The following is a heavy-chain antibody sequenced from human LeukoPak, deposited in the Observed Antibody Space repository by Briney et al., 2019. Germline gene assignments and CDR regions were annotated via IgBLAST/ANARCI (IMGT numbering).Heavy chain of an antibody. Sequence: GRSLRLSCAASGFTFSSYGMHWVRQAPGKGLEWVAVIWYDGSNKYYADSVKGRFTISRDNSKNTLYLQMNSLRAEDTAVYYCARWEMATITGEYWGQGTLVTVSS. D-gene: IGHD5-24*01. CDR2: IWYDGSNK. CDR3: ARWEMATITGEY. V-gene: IGHV3-33*01. J-gene: IGHJ4*02. CDR1: GFTFSSYG.